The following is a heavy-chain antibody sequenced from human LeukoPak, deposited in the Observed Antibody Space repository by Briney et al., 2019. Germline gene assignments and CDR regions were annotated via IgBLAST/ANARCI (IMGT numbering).Heavy chain of an antibody. J-gene: IGHJ4*02. D-gene: IGHD6-6*01. V-gene: IGHV3-73*01. Sequence: GGSLRLSCAASGFTFSGSAMHWVRQASGKGLEWVGRIRSKANSYATAYAASVKGRFTISRDDSKNTAYLQMNSLKTEDTAVSYCTYSSSSLSIWGQGTLVTVSS. CDR3: TYSSSSLSI. CDR1: GFTFSGSA. CDR2: IRSKANSYAT.